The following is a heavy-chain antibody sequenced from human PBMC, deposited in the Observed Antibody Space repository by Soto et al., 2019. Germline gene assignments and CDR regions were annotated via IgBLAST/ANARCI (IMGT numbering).Heavy chain of an antibody. D-gene: IGHD3-16*01. Sequence: GESLKISCQGSGYRFTSNCIGWVRQMPGKGLEWMGIINPADSDIKYSPSFQGQVTISADKSIGTAYLQWSSLKASDTAMYYSARHKRENASRRLGSRGKQTLVTVSS. CDR3: ARHKRENASRRLGS. CDR2: INPADSDI. CDR1: GYRFTSNC. V-gene: IGHV5-51*01. J-gene: IGHJ4*03.